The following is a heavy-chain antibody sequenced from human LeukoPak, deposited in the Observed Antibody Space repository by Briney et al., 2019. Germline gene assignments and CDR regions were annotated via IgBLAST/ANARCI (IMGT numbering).Heavy chain of an antibody. D-gene: IGHD3-22*01. Sequence: ASVKVSCKASGYTFTSYYMHWVRQAPGQGLEWMGIINPSGGSTSYAQKFQGRVTMTRDTSISTAYMELSRLRSDDTAVYYCARELTAYDSSGYEENDAFGIWGQGTMVTVSS. J-gene: IGHJ3*02. CDR1: GYTFTSYY. V-gene: IGHV1-46*01. CDR3: ARELTAYDSSGYEENDAFGI. CDR2: INPSGGST.